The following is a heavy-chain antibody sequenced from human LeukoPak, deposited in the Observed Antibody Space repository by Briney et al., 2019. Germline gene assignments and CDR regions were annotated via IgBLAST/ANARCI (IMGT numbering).Heavy chain of an antibody. CDR2: IYYSGST. Sequence: AETLVNPSTDSGGTKNRSGVVVVRQPPGKGLEWIGYIYYSGSTNYNPSLKSRVTISVDTSKNQFSLKLSSVTAADTAVYYCARRPGRSSFYRPNGWSQWTTVTVSS. D-gene: IGHD6-6*01. V-gene: IGHV4-59*08. J-gene: IGHJ6*02. CDR3: ARRPGRSSFYRPNG. CDR1: GGTKNRSG.